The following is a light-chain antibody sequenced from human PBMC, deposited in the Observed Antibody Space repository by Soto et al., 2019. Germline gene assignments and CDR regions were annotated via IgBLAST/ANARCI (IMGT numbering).Light chain of an antibody. Sequence: SYELTQPPSVSVAPGKTASISCGGNDIGSKGVHWYQQKPGQAPVLVIYSDTDLPPVITERFSGSNSANLATLTISRVEAGDEADYYCQVWDSGSAAVVLGGGTQLTVL. CDR1: DIGSKG. CDR3: QVWDSGSAAVV. J-gene: IGLJ2*01. CDR2: SDT. V-gene: IGLV3-21*04.